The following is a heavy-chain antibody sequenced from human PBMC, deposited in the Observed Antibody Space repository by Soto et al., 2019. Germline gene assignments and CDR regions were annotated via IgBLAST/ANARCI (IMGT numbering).Heavy chain of an antibody. CDR3: ATGLIWGPLDAFDI. CDR1: GYTFTGYY. J-gene: IGHJ3*02. V-gene: IGHV1-2*04. D-gene: IGHD7-27*01. Sequence: ASVKVSCKASGYTFTGYYMHWVRQAPGQGLEWMGWINPNSGGTNYAQKFQGWVTMTRDTSISTAYMELSRLRSDDTAVYYCATGLIWGPLDAFDIWGQGTMVTVSS. CDR2: INPNSGGT.